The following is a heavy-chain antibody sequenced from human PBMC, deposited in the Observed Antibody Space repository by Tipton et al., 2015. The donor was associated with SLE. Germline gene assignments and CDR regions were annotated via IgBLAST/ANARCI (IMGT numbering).Heavy chain of an antibody. CDR3: ARLGPGYSLDH. CDR1: GFTFSSYA. CDR2: ISYDGSNK. J-gene: IGHJ4*01. D-gene: IGHD5-18*01. Sequence: SLRLSCAASGFTFSSYAMHWVRQAPGKGLEWVAVISYDGSNKYYADSGKGRFTISRDNSKNTLYLQMNSLRAEDTAVYFCARLGPGYSLDHWGQGTLVTVSS. V-gene: IGHV3-30*04.